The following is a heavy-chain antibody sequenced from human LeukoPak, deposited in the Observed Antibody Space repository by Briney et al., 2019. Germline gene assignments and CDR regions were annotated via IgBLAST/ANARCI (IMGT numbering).Heavy chain of an antibody. CDR2: ISYDGSNK. Sequence: GRSLRLSCAASGFTFSSYAMHWVRQAPGKGLEWVAIISYDGSNKYYADSVKGRFTISRDNSKNTLYLQVNSLRAEDTAVYYCARASTVTTFAFDIWGQGTMVTVSS. J-gene: IGHJ3*02. D-gene: IGHD4-17*01. V-gene: IGHV3-30*04. CDR1: GFTFSSYA. CDR3: ARASTVTTFAFDI.